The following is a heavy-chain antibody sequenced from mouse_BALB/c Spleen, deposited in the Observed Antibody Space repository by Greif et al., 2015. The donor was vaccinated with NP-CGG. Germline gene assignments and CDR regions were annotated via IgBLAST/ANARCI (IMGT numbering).Heavy chain of an antibody. V-gene: IGHV1-9*01. J-gene: IGHJ3*01. D-gene: IGHD1-1*01. CDR1: GYTFSSYW. Sequence: VQLQESGAELMKPGASVKISCKTTGYTFSSYWIEWVKQRPGHGLEWSGEILPGSGSTNYNEKVKGKATFPADTSSNTAYMQLSILTSEDSAVYYCARWNYGSSYGFAYLGQGTLVTVSA. CDR2: ILPGSGST. CDR3: ARWNYGSSYGFAY.